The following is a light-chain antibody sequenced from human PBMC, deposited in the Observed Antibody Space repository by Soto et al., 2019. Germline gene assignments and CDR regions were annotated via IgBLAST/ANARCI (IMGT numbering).Light chain of an antibody. CDR2: GSS. V-gene: IGKV3-15*01. CDR1: QSVSSN. J-gene: IGKJ2*01. CDR3: QQYNNWPPYS. Sequence: EIVMTQSPATLSVSPGERATLSCRASQSVSSNLAWYQQKPGQAPRLLIYGSSTRATGIPHRFSGSGSGTECTHTISSLQSEDFGLYYCQQYNNWPPYSFGRGTKLEIK.